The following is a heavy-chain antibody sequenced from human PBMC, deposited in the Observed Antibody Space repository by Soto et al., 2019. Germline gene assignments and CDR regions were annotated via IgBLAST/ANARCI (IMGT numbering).Heavy chain of an antibody. V-gene: IGHV5-10-1*01. J-gene: IGHJ6*02. CDR1: GYSFTSYW. CDR2: IDPSDSYT. Sequence: PGESLKISCKGSGYSFTSYWISWVRQMPGKGLEWMGRIDPSDSYTNYSPSFQGHVTISADKSISTAYLQWSSLKASDTAMYYCARDIVGATHYYYGMDVWGQGTTVTVSS. D-gene: IGHD1-26*01. CDR3: ARDIVGATHYYYGMDV.